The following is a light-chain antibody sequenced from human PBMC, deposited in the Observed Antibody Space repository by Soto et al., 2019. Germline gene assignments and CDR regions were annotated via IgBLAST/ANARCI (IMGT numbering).Light chain of an antibody. Sequence: DIQMTQSPSSLSASVGDTVTITCRASQTISNSLHWYQQRPGKAPNLLIYSSSSLQSGAPPRFSGSGSGTEFTLTINSLQPEDFAPYYCQQTDSIPITFGQGTRLEIK. CDR3: QQTDSIPIT. CDR1: QTISNS. J-gene: IGKJ5*01. V-gene: IGKV1-39*01. CDR2: SSS.